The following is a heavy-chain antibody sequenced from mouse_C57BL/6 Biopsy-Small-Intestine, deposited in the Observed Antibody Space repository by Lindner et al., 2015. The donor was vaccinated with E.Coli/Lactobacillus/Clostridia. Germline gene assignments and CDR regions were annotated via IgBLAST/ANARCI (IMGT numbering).Heavy chain of an antibody. J-gene: IGHJ4*01. CDR2: IDPETGGT. Sequence: VQLQESGAELVRPGASVTLSCKASGYTFTDNEMHWVKQTPVHGLEWSGGIDPETGGTAYNQKFKGKAILTADKSSSTAYMELRSLTSEDTAVYYCARVRLRRGDYAMDYWGQGTSVTVSS. CDR1: GYTFTDNE. D-gene: IGHD2-4*01. CDR3: ARVRLRRGDYAMDY. V-gene: IGHV1-15*01.